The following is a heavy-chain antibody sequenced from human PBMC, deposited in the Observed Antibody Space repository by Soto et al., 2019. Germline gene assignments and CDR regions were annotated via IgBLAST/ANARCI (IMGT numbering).Heavy chain of an antibody. CDR3: AGGTITLVSRVWFEP. V-gene: IGHV4-61*01. J-gene: IGHJ5*02. Sequence: SETLSLTCTVSGGSVSSGSYYWTWIRQPPGKGLEWIGYFYSRGSAYYNPSLKSRVTISLDTSTNQFSLKLSSVTAADTAVYYCAGGTITLVSRVWFEPWGQGTLVTVSS. CDR1: GGSVSSGSYY. CDR2: FYSRGSA. D-gene: IGHD3-10*01.